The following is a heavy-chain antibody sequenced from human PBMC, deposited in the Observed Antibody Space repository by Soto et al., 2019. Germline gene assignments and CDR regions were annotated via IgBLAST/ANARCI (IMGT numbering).Heavy chain of an antibody. V-gene: IGHV3-23*01. CDR1: GFTFTNYL. D-gene: IGHD2-2*01. Sequence: EVQLLESGGDLVQPGGSLRLYCAASGFTFTNYLMTWVRQAPGKGLEWVSSIDNSGGDTYYADSVKGRFTISRDNSKNTLYLQMNGLRAEDTALYYCAKDTYSRSWYFWGQGTLVTVSS. CDR3: AKDTYSRSWYF. J-gene: IGHJ4*02. CDR2: IDNSGGDT.